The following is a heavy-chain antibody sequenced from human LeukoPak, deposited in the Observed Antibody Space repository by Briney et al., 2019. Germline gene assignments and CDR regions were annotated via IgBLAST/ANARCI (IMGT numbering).Heavy chain of an antibody. Sequence: SETLSLTCTVSGASISSYYWSWIRQPPGKGLECIGYFHYSGSTNYNPSLKSRVTISVDTSRKQFSLKLNSVTAADTAIYYCARLGLPNAFDIWGQGTIVTVSS. CDR1: GASISSYY. V-gene: IGHV4-59*08. D-gene: IGHD5-12*01. CDR3: ARLGLPNAFDI. J-gene: IGHJ3*02. CDR2: FHYSGST.